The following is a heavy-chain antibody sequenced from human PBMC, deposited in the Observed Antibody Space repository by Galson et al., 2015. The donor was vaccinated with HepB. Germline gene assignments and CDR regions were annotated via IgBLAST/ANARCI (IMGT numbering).Heavy chain of an antibody. CDR1: GYTFDTYG. J-gene: IGHJ4*02. Sequence: SVKVSCKAVGYTFDTYGISWVRQAPGQGLEWMGWIRVSNGNTTYAPKFQDRVTMTADRGTRTAYMEMTSLTSEDTAVYYCARDDLIVGANPDYWGQGTLAIVSS. CDR3: ARDDLIVGANPDY. V-gene: IGHV1-18*01. D-gene: IGHD1-26*01. CDR2: IRVSNGNT.